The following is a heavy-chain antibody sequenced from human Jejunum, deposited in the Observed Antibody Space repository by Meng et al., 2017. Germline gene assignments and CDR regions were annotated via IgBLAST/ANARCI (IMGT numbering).Heavy chain of an antibody. J-gene: IGHJ4*02. CDR3: ARAIRERYFDS. V-gene: IGHV4-61*01. CDR1: GVSVTSGHYY. CDR2: VFYTGST. D-gene: IGHD1-14*01. Sequence: QGQLLASGPGLVRPAETLSLTCTVSGVSVTSGHYYWSWVRQPPGQGLEWIGHVFYTGSTNYSPSFKSRVTISVHTSMNQFSLEVAFLTAADTAVYYCARAIRERYFDSWGQGTLVTVAS.